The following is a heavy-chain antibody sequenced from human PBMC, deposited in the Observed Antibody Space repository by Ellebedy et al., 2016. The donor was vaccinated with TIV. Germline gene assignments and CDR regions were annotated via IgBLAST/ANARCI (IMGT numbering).Heavy chain of an antibody. CDR3: AKWTVVYCSSASCYTGDY. CDR1: GFNFSSYG. Sequence: PGGSLRLSCAASGFNFSSYGMHWVRQAPGKGLEWVAVISYDGRKKYYADSVKGRFTISRDNSKNTLYLQMNSLRAEDTAVYYCAKWTVVYCSSASCYTGDYWGQGTRVTVSS. CDR2: ISYDGRKK. D-gene: IGHD2-2*02. J-gene: IGHJ4*02. V-gene: IGHV3-30*18.